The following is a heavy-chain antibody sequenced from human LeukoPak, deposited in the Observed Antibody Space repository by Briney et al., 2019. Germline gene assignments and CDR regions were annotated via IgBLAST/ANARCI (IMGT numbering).Heavy chain of an antibody. Sequence: GGSLRLSCAASGFTFSSYGMHWVRQAPGKGLEWVAVIWYDGRNKYYADSVKGRFTISRDNSKNTLYLQMNSLRAEDTAVYYCAKDFARIGGGYNWGGYYMDVWGKGTTVTVSS. CDR3: AKDFARIGGGYNWGGYYMDV. CDR1: GFTFSSYG. V-gene: IGHV3-33*06. J-gene: IGHJ6*03. CDR2: IWYDGRNK. D-gene: IGHD5-24*01.